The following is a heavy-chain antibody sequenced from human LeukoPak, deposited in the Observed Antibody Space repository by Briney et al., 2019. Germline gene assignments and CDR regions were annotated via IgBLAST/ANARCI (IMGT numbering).Heavy chain of an antibody. D-gene: IGHD3-22*01. CDR3: ARSTGFYTTYYMDV. J-gene: IGHJ6*03. Sequence: PSETLSLTCTVSGDSMGNYYWNWLRQPAGKGLEWIGRIRSGGTTYANPSLESAVTMSVDTSNNHISLRLSSATAADTAVYYCARSTGFYTTYYMDVWGKGTTVTVSS. CDR2: IRSGGTT. CDR1: GDSMGNYY. V-gene: IGHV4-4*07.